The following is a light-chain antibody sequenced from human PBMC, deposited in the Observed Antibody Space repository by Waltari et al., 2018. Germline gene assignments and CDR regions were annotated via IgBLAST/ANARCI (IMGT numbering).Light chain of an antibody. CDR3: QQSYSTPYT. J-gene: IGKJ2*01. CDR2: AAS. V-gene: IGKV1-39*01. CDR1: QSISSS. Sequence: DIQMTQSPPSLSASVGDRVTITCRAGQSISSSLNWYQQRPGRAPDLLIYAASSLWSGVSSRFSGSGSGTDFTLTISSLQPEDFATYYCQQSYSTPYTCGQGTKLEIK.